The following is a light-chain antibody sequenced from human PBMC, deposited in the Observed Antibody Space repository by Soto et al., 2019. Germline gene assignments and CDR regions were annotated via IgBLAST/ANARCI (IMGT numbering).Light chain of an antibody. CDR3: QQYGSSPVIT. CDR1: QSVSSSY. V-gene: IGKV3-20*01. J-gene: IGKJ5*01. CDR2: GAS. Sequence: ESVLTQSPGSLSLSPGERATRCWRASQSVSSSYLAWYQQKPGQAPRLLIYGASSRATGIPDRFSGSGSGTDFTLTISRLEPEDFAVYYCQQYGSSPVITFGQGTRLEIK.